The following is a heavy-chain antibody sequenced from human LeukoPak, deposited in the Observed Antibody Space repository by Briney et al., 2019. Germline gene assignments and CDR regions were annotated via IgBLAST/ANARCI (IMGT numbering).Heavy chain of an antibody. D-gene: IGHD1-1*01. V-gene: IGHV1-46*02. J-gene: IGHJ5*02. CDR3: VRDSVELERRNWFDP. CDR1: PYTFNKYY. CDR2: INPSGRSA. Sequence: ASVKVSCKASPYTFNKYYIHWVRQAPGQGLEWMGVINPSGRSASYAQRFQGRVTMTRDTSTSTVYMDLSSPTSDDTAVYYCVRDSVELERRNWFDPWGQGTLVTVSS.